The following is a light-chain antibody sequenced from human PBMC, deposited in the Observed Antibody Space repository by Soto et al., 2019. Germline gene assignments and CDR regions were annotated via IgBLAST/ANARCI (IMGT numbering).Light chain of an antibody. CDR1: SGDVGAYDY. CDR2: EVS. V-gene: IGLV2-14*01. J-gene: IGLJ1*01. CDR3: ASHTTSDTRV. Sequence: QSVLTQPASVSGSPGQSIAISCTGTSGDVGAYDYVSWYQHHPDKAPKLMIYEVSNRPSGVSDRFSGSKSVYTATLTISGLQAEDEADYYCASHTTSDTRVFGTGTNVTVL.